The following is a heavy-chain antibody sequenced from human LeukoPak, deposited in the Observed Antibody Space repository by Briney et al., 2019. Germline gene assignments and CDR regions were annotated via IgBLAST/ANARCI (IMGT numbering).Heavy chain of an antibody. CDR3: ARATVTTPHFDY. V-gene: IGHV4-59*01. D-gene: IGHD4-17*01. J-gene: IGHJ4*02. CDR1: GGSISSYY. Sequence: SETLSLTCTVSGGSISSYYWSWIRQPPGKGLEWIGYIYYSGSTNYNPSLKSRVTISVDTSKNQFSLKLSSVTAADTAVYYCARATVTTPHFDYLGQGTLVSVSS. CDR2: IYYSGST.